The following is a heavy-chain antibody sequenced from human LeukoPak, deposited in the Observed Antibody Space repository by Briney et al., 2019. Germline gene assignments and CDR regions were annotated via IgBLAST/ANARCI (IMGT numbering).Heavy chain of an antibody. D-gene: IGHD2-2*01. V-gene: IGHV3-23*01. CDR1: GFTFNNYA. CDR2: ITIAGDGT. Sequence: GGSLRLSCAGSGFTFNNYAMSWVRQTPTKGLEWVSTITIAGDGTYYADPVRGRFTMSRDKSKNTLYPQMSSLRAEDTAVYYCVRAAPIDCSSTTCSLFDNWGQGILVTVSS. J-gene: IGHJ4*02. CDR3: VRAAPIDCSSTTCSLFDN.